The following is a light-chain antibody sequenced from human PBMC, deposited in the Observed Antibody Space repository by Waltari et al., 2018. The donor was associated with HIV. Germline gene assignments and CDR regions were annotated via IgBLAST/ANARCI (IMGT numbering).Light chain of an antibody. CDR1: SSDIGGYNY. CDR3: ASYGGTNDLV. Sequence: QSALTQPPSASGSPGQSVAISCTGTSSDIGGYNYVSWYQQHPGTAPKLMIFEVTKRPSGVPDRFSGSKSGNTASLTVSGLQAEDEADYYCASYGGTNDLVFGGGTKLTVL. CDR2: EVT. J-gene: IGLJ3*02. V-gene: IGLV2-8*01.